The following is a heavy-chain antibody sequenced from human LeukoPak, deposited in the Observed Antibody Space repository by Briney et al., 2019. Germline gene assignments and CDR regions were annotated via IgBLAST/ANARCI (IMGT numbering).Heavy chain of an antibody. Sequence: ASVKVSCKASGYTFTSYYMHLVRQAPGQGLEWMGIINPSGGSTSYAQKFQGRVTMTRDMSTSTVYMELSSLRSDDTAVYYCARDAIQTWPQRAGAFDIWGQGTMVTVSS. V-gene: IGHV1-46*01. J-gene: IGHJ3*02. D-gene: IGHD5-24*01. CDR1: GYTFTSYY. CDR3: ARDAIQTWPQRAGAFDI. CDR2: INPSGGST.